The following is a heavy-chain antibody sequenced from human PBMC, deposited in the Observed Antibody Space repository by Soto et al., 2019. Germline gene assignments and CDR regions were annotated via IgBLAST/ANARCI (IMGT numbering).Heavy chain of an antibody. D-gene: IGHD2-15*01. J-gene: IGHJ6*03. CDR3: ARILGYCSGGSCYSYYYYYMDV. CDR1: GFTVSSNY. V-gene: IGHV3-66*01. CDR2: IYSGGST. Sequence: EVQLVESGGGLVQPGGSLRLSCAASGFTVSSNYMSWVRQAPGKGLEWVSVIYSGGSTYYADSVKGRFTISRDNSKNTLYLQMNSLRAEDTDVYYCARILGYCSGGSCYSYYYYYMDVWVKWTTVTVSS.